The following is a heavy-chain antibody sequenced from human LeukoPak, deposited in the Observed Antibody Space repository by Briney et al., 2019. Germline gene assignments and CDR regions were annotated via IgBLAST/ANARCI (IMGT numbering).Heavy chain of an antibody. CDR2: ISAYNGNT. J-gene: IGHJ2*01. D-gene: IGHD1-14*01. CDR3: AKGTGALF. V-gene: IGHV1-18*01. Sequence: ASVKVSCKASGYTFTSYGISWVRQAPGQGLEWMGWISAYNGNTNYAQKFQDRVTMTADTSTTAAYMELRSLTSDDTAVYYCAKGTGALFWGLGTLVTVSS. CDR1: GYTFTSYG.